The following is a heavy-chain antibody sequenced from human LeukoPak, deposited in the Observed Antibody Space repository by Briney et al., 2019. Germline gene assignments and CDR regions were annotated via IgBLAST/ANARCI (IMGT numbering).Heavy chain of an antibody. V-gene: IGHV3-66*01. CDR1: GFTVSSNY. CDR3: ARDRTGQQLISRKEYYYMDV. Sequence: PGGSLRLSCAASGFTVSSNYMSWVRQAPGKGLEWVSIIYSGGSTYYADSVKGGFTISRDNSKNTLYLQMNSLRAEDTAVYYCARDRTGQQLISRKEYYYMDVWGKGTTVTISS. D-gene: IGHD4-11*01. CDR2: IYSGGST. J-gene: IGHJ6*03.